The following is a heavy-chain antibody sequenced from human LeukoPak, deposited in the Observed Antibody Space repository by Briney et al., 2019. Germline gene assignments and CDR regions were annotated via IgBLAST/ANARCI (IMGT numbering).Heavy chain of an antibody. J-gene: IGHJ6*04. CDR2: ISAYNGNT. CDR1: GYTFTSYG. CDR3: ARGYQGFGELFDYYYYGMDV. V-gene: IGHV1-18*04. Sequence: ASVKLSCKASGYTFTSYGISWVRQAPGQGLEWMGWISAYNGNTNYAQKLQGRGTMTTDTSTSTAYMELRNLRSDDTAVYYCARGYQGFGELFDYYYYGMDVWGKGTTVTVSS. D-gene: IGHD3-10*01.